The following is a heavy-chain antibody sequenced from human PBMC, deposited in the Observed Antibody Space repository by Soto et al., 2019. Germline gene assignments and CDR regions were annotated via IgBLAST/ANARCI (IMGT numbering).Heavy chain of an antibody. CDR1: GGTFSSYA. J-gene: IGHJ3*02. CDR3: AISIAAAASKSDAFDI. CDR2: IIPIFGTA. D-gene: IGHD6-13*01. V-gene: IGHV1-69*13. Sequence: ASVKVSCKASGGTFSSYAISWVRQAPGQGLEWMGGIIPIFGTANYAQKFQGRVTITADESTSTAYMELSSLRSEDTAVYYCAISIAAAASKSDAFDIWGQGTMVTVSS.